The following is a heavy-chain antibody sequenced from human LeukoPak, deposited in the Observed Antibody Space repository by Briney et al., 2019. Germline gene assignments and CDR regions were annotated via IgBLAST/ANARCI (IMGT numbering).Heavy chain of an antibody. CDR2: INPNSGGT. CDR3: ARDRGSRYCSSTSCYRGFNWFDP. CDR1: GYTFTGYY. D-gene: IGHD2-2*02. V-gene: IGHV1-2*02. Sequence: GASVKVSCKASGYTFTGYYMHWVRQAPGQGLEWMGWINPNSGGTNYAQKFQGRVTMTRDTSISTAYMELSRLRSDDTAVYYCARDRGSRYCSSTSCYRGFNWFDPWGQGTLVTVSS. J-gene: IGHJ5*02.